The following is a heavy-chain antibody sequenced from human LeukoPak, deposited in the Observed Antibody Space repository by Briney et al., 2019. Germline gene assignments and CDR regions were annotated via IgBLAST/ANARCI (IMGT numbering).Heavy chain of an antibody. Sequence: GASVKVSCKASGYTFTAYYMHWVRQAPGQGLEWMGRIIPILGIANYARKFQGRVTITADKSTSTAYMELSSLRSEDTAVYYCARGPVVGPYYFDYWGQGTLVTVSS. CDR3: ARGPVVGPYYFDY. CDR1: GYTFTAYY. V-gene: IGHV1-69*04. CDR2: IIPILGIA. D-gene: IGHD2-15*01. J-gene: IGHJ4*02.